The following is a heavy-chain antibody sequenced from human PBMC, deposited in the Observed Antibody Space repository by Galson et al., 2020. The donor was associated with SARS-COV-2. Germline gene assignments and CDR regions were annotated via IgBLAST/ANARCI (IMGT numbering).Heavy chain of an antibody. CDR1: GFTFSSYA. Sequence: GESLKISCAASGFTFSSYAMSWVRQAPGKGLEWVSAISGSGGSTYYADSVKGRFTISRDNSKNTLYLQMNSLRAEDTAVYYCAKEANYYDSSGYQYYFDYWGQGTLVTVSS. D-gene: IGHD3-22*01. J-gene: IGHJ4*02. V-gene: IGHV3-23*01. CDR2: ISGSGGST. CDR3: AKEANYYDSSGYQYYFDY.